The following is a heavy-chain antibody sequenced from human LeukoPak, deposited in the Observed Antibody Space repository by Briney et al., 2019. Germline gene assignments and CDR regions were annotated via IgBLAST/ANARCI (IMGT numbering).Heavy chain of an antibody. CDR2: IYYSGST. CDR3: ARGLTQLASRGDY. CDR1: GGSISSYY. J-gene: IGHJ4*02. D-gene: IGHD6-13*01. Sequence: PSETVSLTCTVSGGSISSYYWSWIRQPPGKGLEWIGYIYYSGSTNYNPSLKSRVTISVDTSKNQFSLKLSSVTAADTAVYYCARGLTQLASRGDYWGQGTLVTVSS. V-gene: IGHV4-59*12.